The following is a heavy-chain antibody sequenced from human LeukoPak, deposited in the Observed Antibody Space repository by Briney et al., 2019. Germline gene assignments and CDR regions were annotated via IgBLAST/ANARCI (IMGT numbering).Heavy chain of an antibody. J-gene: IGHJ5*02. Sequence: GSLRLSCAASGFTFTTYWMHWVRQAPGKGLEWIGEIYHSGSTNYNPSLKSRVTISVDKSKNQFSLKLSSVTAADTAVYYCARVPYYYGSGSYYNRETWFDPWGQGTLVTVSS. D-gene: IGHD3-10*01. CDR3: ARVPYYYGSGSYYNRETWFDP. V-gene: IGHV4-4*02. CDR1: GFTFTTYW. CDR2: IYHSGST.